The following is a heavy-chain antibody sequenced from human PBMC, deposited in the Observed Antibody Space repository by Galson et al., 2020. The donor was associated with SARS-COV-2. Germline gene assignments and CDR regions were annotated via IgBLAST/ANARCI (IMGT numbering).Heavy chain of an antibody. CDR3: ASQVVAKTYYFDY. V-gene: IGHV4-38-2*02. Sequence: ASETLSLTCSVSGYSISSGYYWMWIRQSPERGLEWIANIHRSGSTYYNPSLKSRATISVDTSKNQFSLRLNSMTAADTAVYYCASQVVAKTYYFDYWGRGILVTVSS. J-gene: IGHJ4*02. D-gene: IGHD2-15*01. CDR2: IHRSGST. CDR1: GYSISSGYY.